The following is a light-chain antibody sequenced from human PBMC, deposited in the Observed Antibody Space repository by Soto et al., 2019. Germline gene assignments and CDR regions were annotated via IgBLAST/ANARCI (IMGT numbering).Light chain of an antibody. Sequence: QSALTQPASVSGSPGQSITISCTGTSSDIGAYNFVSWYQQHPGKATKLMLYNVNIRPSGLSNRFSGYKSGTTASLTSSGLQAEDEADYYCTSWETSTAMTFGGGTKLTVL. V-gene: IGLV2-14*03. J-gene: IGLJ2*01. CDR1: SSDIGAYNF. CDR2: NVN. CDR3: TSWETSTAMT.